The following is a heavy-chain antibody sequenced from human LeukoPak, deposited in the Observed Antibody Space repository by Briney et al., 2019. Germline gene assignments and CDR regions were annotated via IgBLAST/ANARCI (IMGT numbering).Heavy chain of an antibody. CDR2: INPNSGGT. J-gene: IGHJ4*02. Sequence: ASVKVSCKASGYTFTGYYMHWVRQAPGQGLEWMGRINPNSGGTNYAQKFQGRVTMTRDTSIGTAYKELTRLRSDDTAVYYCSRILLCSGGSCPSVGVDYWGQGTLVTVSS. D-gene: IGHD2-15*01. V-gene: IGHV1-2*06. CDR3: SRILLCSGGSCPSVGVDY. CDR1: GYTFTGYY.